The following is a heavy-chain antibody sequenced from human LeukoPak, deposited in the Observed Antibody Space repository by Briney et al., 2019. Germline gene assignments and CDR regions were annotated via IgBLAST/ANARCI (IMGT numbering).Heavy chain of an antibody. Sequence: GGSLRLSCAASGFSFSSYWMTWVRQAPGRGLEWVANIKQDGSEKYYVDSVKGRFTISRDNARNSLYLQMNSLRAEDTAVYFCARGYDSSGWAYWGQGILVTVSS. CDR3: ARGYDSSGWAY. J-gene: IGHJ4*02. CDR2: IKQDGSEK. CDR1: GFSFSSYW. D-gene: IGHD3-22*01. V-gene: IGHV3-7*01.